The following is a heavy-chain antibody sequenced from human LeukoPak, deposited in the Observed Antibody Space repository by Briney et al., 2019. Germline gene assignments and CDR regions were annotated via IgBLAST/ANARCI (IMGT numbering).Heavy chain of an antibody. D-gene: IGHD6-13*01. Sequence: ASVKVSCKASGYTFTSYDINWVRQATGQGLEWMGWMNPNSGNTGYAQKFQGRVTMTRNTSISTAHMELSSLRSEDTAVYYCARGLQAAAGTIDYWGQGTLVTVSS. V-gene: IGHV1-8*01. J-gene: IGHJ4*02. CDR1: GYTFTSYD. CDR2: MNPNSGNT. CDR3: ARGLQAAAGTIDY.